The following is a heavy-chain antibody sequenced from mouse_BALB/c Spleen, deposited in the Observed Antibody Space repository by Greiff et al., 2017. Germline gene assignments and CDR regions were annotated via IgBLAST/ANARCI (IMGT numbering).Heavy chain of an antibody. Sequence: VQLQQSGAELARPGASVKMSCKASGYTFTSYTMHWVKQRPGQGLEWIGYINPSSGYTNYNQKFKDKATLTADKSSSTAYMQLSSLTSEDSAVYYCARKNYDYDDDRDYYAMDYWGQGTSVTVSS. CDR2: INPSSGYT. V-gene: IGHV1-4*01. CDR1: GYTFTSYT. J-gene: IGHJ4*01. CDR3: ARKNYDYDDDRDYYAMDY. D-gene: IGHD2-4*01.